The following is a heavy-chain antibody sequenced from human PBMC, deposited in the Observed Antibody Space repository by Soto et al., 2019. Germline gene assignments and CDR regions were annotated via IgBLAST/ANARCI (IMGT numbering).Heavy chain of an antibody. D-gene: IGHD3-16*02. CDR2: IKQDGSEK. J-gene: IGHJ5*02. CDR3: AQAHYDGILGSYPLVH. V-gene: IGHV3-7*01. CDR1: GFTFSSHW. Sequence: EVQLVESGGGLVQPGGSLRLSCAASGFTFSSHWMSWVRQAPGKGLEWLSSIKQDGSEKHYVDSVKGRFTISRDNPKNSLSLQMHSLRFEDTAVYYCAQAHYDGILGSYPLVHWGQGTLVTVSS.